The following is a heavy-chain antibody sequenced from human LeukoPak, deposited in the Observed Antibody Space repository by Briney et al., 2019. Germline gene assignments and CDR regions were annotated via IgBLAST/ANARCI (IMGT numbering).Heavy chain of an antibody. CDR3: ARGPTDGYKAYAFDI. V-gene: IGHV1-46*01. J-gene: IGHJ3*02. Sequence: ASVKVSCKASGYTFTSYYMHWVRQAPGQGLEWMGIINPSGGSTSYAQKLQGRVTMTRDTSTSTVYMELSSLRSEDTAVYYCARGPTDGYKAYAFDIWGQGTMVTVSS. D-gene: IGHD5-24*01. CDR2: INPSGGST. CDR1: GYTFTSYY.